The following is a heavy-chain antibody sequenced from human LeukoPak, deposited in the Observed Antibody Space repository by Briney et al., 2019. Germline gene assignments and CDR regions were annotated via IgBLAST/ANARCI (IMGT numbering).Heavy chain of an antibody. D-gene: IGHD2-8*01. CDR1: GFTFGDYA. CDR2: IRSEAYGGTP. J-gene: IGHJ4*02. V-gene: IGHV3-49*04. Sequence: PGGSLRLSCTASGFTFGDYAMTWVRQAPGKGLEWVGFIRSEAYGGTPEYAASVKGRFTISRDDSKSIAYLQMNSLKTEDTAVYYCTAGLGRTNDDSWGQGTLVTVSS. CDR3: TAGLGRTNDDS.